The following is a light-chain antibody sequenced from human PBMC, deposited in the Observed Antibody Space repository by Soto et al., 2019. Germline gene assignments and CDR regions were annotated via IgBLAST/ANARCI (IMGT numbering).Light chain of an antibody. CDR3: QQYYSTPPT. Sequence: DIVMTQSPDSLAVSLGERATINCKSSQSVLYSSNNKNYLAWYQQKPGQPPKLLIYWASTRESGVPDRFSGSGSGTDFTLTISSLQAEDVAVYYCQQYYSTPPTLGPGNKVDIK. V-gene: IGKV4-1*01. J-gene: IGKJ3*01. CDR1: QSVLYSSNNKNY. CDR2: WAS.